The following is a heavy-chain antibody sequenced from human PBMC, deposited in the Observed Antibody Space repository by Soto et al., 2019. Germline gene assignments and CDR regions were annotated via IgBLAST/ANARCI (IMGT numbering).Heavy chain of an antibody. CDR1: GFTFSSYA. V-gene: IGHV3-23*01. CDR2: IRGSGDSP. CDR3: AKGAAGGTLGADDWFDP. D-gene: IGHD6-13*01. J-gene: IGHJ5*02. Sequence: GGSLRLSCAASGFTFSSYAMYWVRQASGKGLEWVSGIRGSGDSPFYAESVKGRFTIFRDNSKNTLYLQMNSLRGEDTAVYYCAKGAAGGTLGADDWFDPWGQGTLVTVSS.